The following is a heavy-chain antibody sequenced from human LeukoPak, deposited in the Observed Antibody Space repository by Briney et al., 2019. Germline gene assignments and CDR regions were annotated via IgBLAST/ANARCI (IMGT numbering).Heavy chain of an antibody. CDR3: ARAVYDFWSGYPISRVFDY. V-gene: IGHV4-34*01. J-gene: IGHJ4*02. CDR2: INHSGST. CDR1: GGSFSGYY. Sequence: PSETLSLTCAVYGGSFSGYYRSWIRQPPGKGLEWIGEINHSGSTNYNPSLKSRVTISVDTSKNQFSLKLSSVTAADTAVYYCARAVYDFWSGYPISRVFDYWGQGTLVTVSS. D-gene: IGHD3-3*01.